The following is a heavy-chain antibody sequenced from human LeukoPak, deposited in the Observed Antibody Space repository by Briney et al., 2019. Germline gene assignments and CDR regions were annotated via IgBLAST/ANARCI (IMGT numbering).Heavy chain of an antibody. J-gene: IGHJ5*02. V-gene: IGHV4-30-2*01. Sequence: SQTLSLTCTVSGGSISSGGYYWSWIRQPPGKGLEWIGYIYHSGSTYYNPSLKSRVTISVDRSKNQFSLKLSSVTAADTAVYYCARGSSVGIAAAAPNWFDPWGQGTLVTVSS. CDR3: ARGSSVGIAAAAPNWFDP. CDR1: GGSISSGGYY. CDR2: IYHSGST. D-gene: IGHD6-13*01.